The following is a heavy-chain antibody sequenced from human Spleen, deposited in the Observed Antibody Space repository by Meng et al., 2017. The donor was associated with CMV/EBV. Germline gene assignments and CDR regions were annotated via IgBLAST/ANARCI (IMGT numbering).Heavy chain of an antibody. V-gene: IGHV3-30*04. Sequence: LRLSCAASGFSFTEYAMHWVRQAPGKGLEWVAVLSYDEDTKDYADSVKGRFTVSRDNFKNTVYLQMSGLRPNDTAVYYCARVDGVLSPWGQGTLVTVSS. CDR3: ARVDGVLSP. CDR1: GFSFTEYA. D-gene: IGHD4/OR15-4a*01. J-gene: IGHJ5*02. CDR2: LSYDEDTK.